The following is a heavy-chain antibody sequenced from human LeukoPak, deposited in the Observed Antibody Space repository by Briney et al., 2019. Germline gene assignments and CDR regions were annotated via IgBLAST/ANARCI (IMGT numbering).Heavy chain of an antibody. J-gene: IGHJ6*03. CDR2: INHSGST. V-gene: IGHV4-34*01. CDR1: GGSFSGYY. CDR3: ARGRCTNGVCYYYYYMDV. Sequence: SETLSLTCAVYGGSFSGYYWSWIRQPPGKGLEWIGEINHSGSTNYNPSLKSRVTISVDTSKNQFSLKLSSVTAADTAVYYCARGRCTNGVCYYYYYMDVWGKGTTVTVSS. D-gene: IGHD2-8*01.